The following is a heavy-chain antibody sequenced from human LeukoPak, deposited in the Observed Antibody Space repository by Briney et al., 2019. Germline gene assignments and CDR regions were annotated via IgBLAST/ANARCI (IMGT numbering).Heavy chain of an antibody. V-gene: IGHV1-18*01. D-gene: IGHD2-8*01. CDR2: ISAYNGNT. Sequence: WASVKVSCKASGYTFTSYGISWVRQAPGQGLEWMGWISAYNGNTNYAQKLQGRVTMTTDTSTSTAYMELRSLRSDDTAVYYCARVLGVRSQRGFDYWGQGTLVTVSS. CDR3: ARVLGVRSQRGFDY. CDR1: GYTFTSYG. J-gene: IGHJ4*02.